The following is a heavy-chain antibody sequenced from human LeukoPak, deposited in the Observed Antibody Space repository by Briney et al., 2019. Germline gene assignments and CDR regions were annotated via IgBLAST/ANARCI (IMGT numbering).Heavy chain of an antibody. CDR1: GGSFSGYY. V-gene: IGHV4-34*01. D-gene: IGHD4-17*01. CDR2: INHSGST. J-gene: IGHJ5*02. CDR3: ARGSTVTTFFWFDP. Sequence: SETLSLTCAVYGGSFSGYYWSWIRQPPGKGLEWIGEINHSGSTNYNPSLKSRVTISVDTSKNQFSLKLGSVTAADTAVYYCARGSTVTTFFWFDPWGQGTLVTVSS.